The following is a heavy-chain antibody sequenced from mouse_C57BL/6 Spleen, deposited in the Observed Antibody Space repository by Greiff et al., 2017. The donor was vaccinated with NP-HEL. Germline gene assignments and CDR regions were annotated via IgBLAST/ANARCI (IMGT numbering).Heavy chain of an antibody. CDR3: ARRDGYYVWYALDY. D-gene: IGHD2-3*01. V-gene: IGHV5-17*01. Sequence: EVQRVESGGGLVKPGGSLKLSCAASGFTFSDYGMHWVRQAPEKGLEWVAYISSGSSTIYYADTLKGRFTISRDNAKNTLFLQMTSLRSEDTAMYYCARRDGYYVWYALDYWGQGTSVTVSS. J-gene: IGHJ4*01. CDR1: GFTFSDYG. CDR2: ISSGSSTI.